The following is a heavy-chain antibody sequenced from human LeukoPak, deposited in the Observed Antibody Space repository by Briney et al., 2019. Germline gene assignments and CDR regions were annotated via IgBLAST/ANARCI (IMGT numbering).Heavy chain of an antibody. CDR2: ISSRSFTI. D-gene: IGHD6-19*01. CDR3: ARSVIAVAGYDAFDI. J-gene: IGHJ3*02. Sequence: PGGSLRLSCAASGFTFSAYSMNWVRQAPGKGLDWVSYISSRSFTIYYADSVKGRFTISRDNAKNSLYLEMNSLRDEDTAVYYCARSVIAVAGYDAFDIWGPGTVVTVSS. CDR1: GFTFSAYS. V-gene: IGHV3-48*02.